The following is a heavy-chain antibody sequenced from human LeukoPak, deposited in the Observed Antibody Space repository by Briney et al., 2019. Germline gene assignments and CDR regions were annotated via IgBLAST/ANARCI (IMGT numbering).Heavy chain of an antibody. V-gene: IGHV3-11*01. CDR3: TLTFNYYGSGSYYSDY. J-gene: IGHJ4*02. Sequence: GGSLRLSCAASGFTFSDYYMSWIRQAPGRGLEWISYISSSSGGTIYYTDSVKGRFTISRDNAKNSLYLQMNSLRADDTAVYYCTLTFNYYGSGSYYSDYWGQGTLVTVSS. D-gene: IGHD3-10*01. CDR2: ISSSSGGTI. CDR1: GFTFSDYY.